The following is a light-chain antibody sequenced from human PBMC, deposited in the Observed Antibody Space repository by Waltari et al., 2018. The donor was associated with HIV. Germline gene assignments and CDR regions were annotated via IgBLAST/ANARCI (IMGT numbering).Light chain of an antibody. Sequence: SYELTQPPSVSVSPGQTASITCSGDKLGDKYACWDQQKPGQSPMLVMDQDSKRPSGNLGRWSGSNTGKTATLTTSGTHAREKADYNERAGGSSARVGLGGGTKLIVL. V-gene: IGLV3-1*01. J-gene: IGLJ2*01. CDR3: RAGGSSARVG. CDR2: QDS. CDR1: KLGDKY.